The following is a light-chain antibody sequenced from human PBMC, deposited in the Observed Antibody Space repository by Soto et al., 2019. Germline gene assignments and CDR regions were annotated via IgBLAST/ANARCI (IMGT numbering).Light chain of an antibody. V-gene: IGLV1-40*01. Sequence: QSVLTQPPSVSAAPGQRVTISCSGSSSNIGAGYDVHWYQQLPGTAPKLLIFGNTKRPSGVPDRFSGSKSGSSASLAITGLQAEDEADYYCSSYTSGSLRVFGTGTKVTVL. J-gene: IGLJ1*01. CDR3: SSYTSGSLRV. CDR2: GNT. CDR1: SSNIGAGYD.